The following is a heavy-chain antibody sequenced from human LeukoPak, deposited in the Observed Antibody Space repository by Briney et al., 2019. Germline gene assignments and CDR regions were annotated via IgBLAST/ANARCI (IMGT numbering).Heavy chain of an antibody. D-gene: IGHD3-22*01. J-gene: IGHJ4*02. CDR1: GYTFTGYY. CDR3: ARDITTYYYDSSGYPLGL. CDR2: INPNSGGT. Sequence: GASVKVSCKASGYTFTGYYMHWVRQAPGQGLEWMGWINPNSGGTNYAQKFQGRVTMTRDTSISTAYMELSRLRSDDTAVYYCARDITTYYYDSSGYPLGLWGQGTLVTVSS. V-gene: IGHV1-2*02.